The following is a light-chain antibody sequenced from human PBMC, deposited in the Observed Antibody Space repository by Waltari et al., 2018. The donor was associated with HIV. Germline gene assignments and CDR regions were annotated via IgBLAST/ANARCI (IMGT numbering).Light chain of an antibody. CDR2: WAS. CDR1: QTVLYSSNNKNY. Sequence: DIVMTQSPDSLALSLGERDTINCKSSQTVLYSSNNKNYLTWYQQRPGQPPKVVIYWASTRESGVPDRFSGSGSGTDFTLTINSLQAEDLAVYYCQQYYSLPYTFGRGTKLEIK. CDR3: QQYYSLPYT. V-gene: IGKV4-1*01. J-gene: IGKJ2*01.